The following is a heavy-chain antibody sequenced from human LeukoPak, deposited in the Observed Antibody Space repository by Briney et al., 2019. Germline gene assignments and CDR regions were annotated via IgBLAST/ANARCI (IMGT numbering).Heavy chain of an antibody. CDR1: GYTFTTYH. J-gene: IGHJ4*02. CDR3: ARGDVFYDY. Sequence: ASVKVSCKASGYTFTTYHIQWVRQAPGQGLEWMGWINPHSGGTNYAQNFQGRVTMTWGTSITTAYMELSSLRSDDTAIYYCARGDVFYDYWGQGTLVSVSA. D-gene: IGHD2/OR15-2a*01. CDR2: INPHSGGT. V-gene: IGHV1-2*02.